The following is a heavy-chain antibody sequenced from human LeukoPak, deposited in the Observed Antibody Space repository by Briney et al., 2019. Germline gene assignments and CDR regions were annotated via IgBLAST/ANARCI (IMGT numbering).Heavy chain of an antibody. J-gene: IGHJ4*02. Sequence: PGGSLRLSCAASGFTVSSNYMSWVRQAPGKGLEWVSVIYSGGSTYYADSVKGRFTISRDNSKNTLYLQPNSLRAEDTALYYCAKVKEEHQRAYYFDYWGQGTLVTVSS. CDR2: IYSGGST. D-gene: IGHD1-26*01. CDR3: AKVKEEHQRAYYFDY. CDR1: GFTVSSNY. V-gene: IGHV3-66*01.